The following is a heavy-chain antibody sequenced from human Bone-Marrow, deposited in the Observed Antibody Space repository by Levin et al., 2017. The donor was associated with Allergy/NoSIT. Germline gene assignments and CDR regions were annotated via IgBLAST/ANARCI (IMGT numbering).Heavy chain of an antibody. CDR2: IDPSDSYT. V-gene: IGHV5-10-1*01. CDR3: AGHRHRGVMIAFWFDP. D-gene: IGHD3-10*01. Sequence: GGSLRLSCKGSGYSFTSYWISWVRQMPGKGLEWMGRIDPSDSYTNYSPSFQGHVTISADKSISTAYLQWSSLKASDTAMYYCAGHRHRGVMIAFWFDPWGQGTLVTVSS. CDR1: GYSFTSYW. J-gene: IGHJ5*02.